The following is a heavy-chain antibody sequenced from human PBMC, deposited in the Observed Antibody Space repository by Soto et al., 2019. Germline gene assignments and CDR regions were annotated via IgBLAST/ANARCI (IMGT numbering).Heavy chain of an antibody. CDR1: GFTFSSYA. D-gene: IGHD3-10*01. CDR2: ISGSGGST. J-gene: IGHJ5*02. CDR3: AKVGNLWFGEVDWFDP. V-gene: IGHV3-23*01. Sequence: GGSLRLSCAASGFTFSSYAMSWVRQAPGKGLEWVSAISGSGGSTYYADSVKGRFTISRDNSKNTLYLQMNSLRAEDTAVYYCAKVGNLWFGEVDWFDPWGQGTLVTVSS.